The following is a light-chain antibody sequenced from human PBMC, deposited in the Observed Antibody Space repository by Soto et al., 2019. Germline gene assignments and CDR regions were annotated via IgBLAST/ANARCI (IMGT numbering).Light chain of an antibody. CDR3: QQYDNLPLT. CDR2: DAT. Sequence: DIQMTQSPSSLSASVGDRVTITCQASQDISNYLNWYQQKPGKAPKLLNYDATNLETGVPSRFSGSGSGTDFTFTISSLQPEDIATYYYQQYDNLPLTFGPGTKVDIK. J-gene: IGKJ3*01. CDR1: QDISNY. V-gene: IGKV1-33*01.